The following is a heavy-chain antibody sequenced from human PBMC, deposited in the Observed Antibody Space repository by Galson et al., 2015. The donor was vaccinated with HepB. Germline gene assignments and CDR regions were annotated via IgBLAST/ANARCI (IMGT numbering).Heavy chain of an antibody. CDR2: ISYDGSNK. D-gene: IGHD3-22*01. J-gene: IGHJ4*02. Sequence: SLRLSCAASGLTFSSYAMHWVRQAPGKGLEWVAVISYDGSNKYYADSVKGRFTISRDNSKNTLYLQMNSLRAEDTAVYYCARVPDSSGYYSYYFDYWGQGTLVTVSS. V-gene: IGHV3-30*04. CDR3: ARVPDSSGYYSYYFDY. CDR1: GLTFSSYA.